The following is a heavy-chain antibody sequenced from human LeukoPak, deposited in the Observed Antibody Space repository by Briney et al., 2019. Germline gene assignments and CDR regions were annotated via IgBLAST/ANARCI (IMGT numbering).Heavy chain of an antibody. CDR2: ISASGGNS. CDR3: ARGYSSSWYSFDP. J-gene: IGHJ5*02. D-gene: IGHD6-13*01. Sequence: GGSLRLSCEASGFTFSDSAMSWVRQASGRGLEWVSLISASGGNSYYADSVKGRFTISRDNSKNTLDLQMTSLRAEDTAVYYCARGYSSSWYSFDPWGQGTLVTVSS. V-gene: IGHV3-23*01. CDR1: GFTFSDSA.